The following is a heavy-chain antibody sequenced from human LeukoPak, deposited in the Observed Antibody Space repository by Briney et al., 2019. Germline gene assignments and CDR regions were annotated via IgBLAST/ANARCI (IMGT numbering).Heavy chain of an antibody. CDR1: GFTFSSYA. D-gene: IGHD3-10*01. CDR2: ISYDGSNK. Sequence: GGSVRLSCAASGFTFSSYAMHWVRQAPGKGLEWVAVISYDGSNKYYADSVKGRFTISRDNSKNTLYLQMNSLRAEDTAVYYCARDPNPILLWFGEFDYWGQGTLVTVSS. CDR3: ARDPNPILLWFGEFDY. V-gene: IGHV3-30-3*01. J-gene: IGHJ4*02.